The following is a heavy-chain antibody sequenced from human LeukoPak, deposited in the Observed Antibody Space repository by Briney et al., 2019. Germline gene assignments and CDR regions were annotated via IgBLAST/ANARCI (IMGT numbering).Heavy chain of an antibody. Sequence: GAPVKVSCKASGYTFTSYDINWVRQATGQGLEWMGWMNPNSGNTGYAQKFQGRVTITRNTSISTAYMELSSLRSDDTAVYYCARDDNYGSGQPDDWGQGTLVTVSS. V-gene: IGHV1-8*03. CDR1: GYTFTSYD. CDR3: ARDDNYGSGQPDD. CDR2: MNPNSGNT. J-gene: IGHJ4*02. D-gene: IGHD3-10*01.